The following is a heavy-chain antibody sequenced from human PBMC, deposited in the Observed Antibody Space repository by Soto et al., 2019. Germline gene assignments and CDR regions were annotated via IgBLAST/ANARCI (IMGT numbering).Heavy chain of an antibody. D-gene: IGHD6-6*01. CDR1: GCTFTSSA. CDR2: IVVGSGNT. J-gene: IGHJ6*02. CDR3: AAGFEQLFLLYYGMDV. Sequence: SVKVSCKASGCTFTSSAVQWLRQARGQRLEWIGWIVVGSGNTNYAHKFQERVTITRDMSKRTAYLELSSVRSEDTAVYYCAAGFEQLFLLYYGMDVGGQGTTVTVSS. V-gene: IGHV1-58*01.